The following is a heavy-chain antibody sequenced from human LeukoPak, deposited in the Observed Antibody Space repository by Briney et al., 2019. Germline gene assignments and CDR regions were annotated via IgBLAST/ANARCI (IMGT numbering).Heavy chain of an antibody. D-gene: IGHD1-26*01. Sequence: ASVKVSCKASGYTFTTYAMKWVRQAPGQGLEWMGWINTKTGNPTYAQGFTGRFVFSLDTSVSTAYLQISSLKAEDTAVYYCAKGPGIVGAGGAFDIWGQGTMVTVSS. V-gene: IGHV7-4-1*02. J-gene: IGHJ3*02. CDR1: GYTFTTYA. CDR2: INTKTGNP. CDR3: AKGPGIVGAGGAFDI.